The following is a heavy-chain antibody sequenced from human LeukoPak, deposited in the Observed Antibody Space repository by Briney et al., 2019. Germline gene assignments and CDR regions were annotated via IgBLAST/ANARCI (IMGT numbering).Heavy chain of an antibody. CDR3: ARSMTYRSTWYTDY. Sequence: PSETLSLTCTVSGGSISSYYWSWIRQPPGKGLEWIGYIYYSGSTNYNPSLKSRVTISVDTSKNQFSLRLSSVTAADTAVYYCARSMTYRSTWYTDYWGQGTLVTVSS. CDR2: IYYSGST. CDR1: GGSISSYY. J-gene: IGHJ4*02. D-gene: IGHD6-13*01. V-gene: IGHV4-59*08.